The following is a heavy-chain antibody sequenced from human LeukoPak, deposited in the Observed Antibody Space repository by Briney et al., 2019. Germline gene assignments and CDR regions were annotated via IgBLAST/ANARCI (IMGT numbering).Heavy chain of an antibody. CDR2: IIPIFGTA. J-gene: IGHJ6*03. CDR1: GGTFSSYA. D-gene: IGHD3-10*01. V-gene: IGHV1-69*05. Sequence: SVKVSCKASGGTFSSYAISWVRQAPGQGLEWMGRIIPIFGTANHAQKFQGRVTITTDESTSTAYMELSSLRSEDTAVYYCASPNPYGSGSYSRSCYYMDVWGKGTTVTVSS. CDR3: ASPNPYGSGSYSRSCYYMDV.